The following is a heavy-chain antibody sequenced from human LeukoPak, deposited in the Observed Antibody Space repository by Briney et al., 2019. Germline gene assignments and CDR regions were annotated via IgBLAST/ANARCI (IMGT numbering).Heavy chain of an antibody. Sequence: SETLSLTCAVYGGSFSGYYWSWIRQPPGKGLEWIGEINHSGSTNYNPSLKSRVTISVDTSKNQFSLKLSSVTAADTAVYYCAKAIGYSSSWYDYYYYYYYMDVWGKGTTVTVSS. J-gene: IGHJ6*03. CDR3: AKAIGYSSSWYDYYYYYYYMDV. D-gene: IGHD6-13*01. V-gene: IGHV4-34*01. CDR1: GGSFSGYY. CDR2: INHSGST.